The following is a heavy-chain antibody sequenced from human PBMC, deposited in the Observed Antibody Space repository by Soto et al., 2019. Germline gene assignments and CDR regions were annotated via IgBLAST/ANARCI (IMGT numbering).Heavy chain of an antibody. J-gene: IGHJ4*02. Sequence: ASVKVSCKASGYTFTSYGISWVRQAPGQGLEWMGWISAYNGNTNYAQKLQGRVTMTTDTSTSTAYMELRSLRSEDTAVYYCARGGRYCSGGSCYYFDYWGQGTLVTVSS. CDR2: ISAYNGNT. CDR1: GYTFTSYG. CDR3: ARGGRYCSGGSCYYFDY. D-gene: IGHD2-15*01. V-gene: IGHV1-18*01.